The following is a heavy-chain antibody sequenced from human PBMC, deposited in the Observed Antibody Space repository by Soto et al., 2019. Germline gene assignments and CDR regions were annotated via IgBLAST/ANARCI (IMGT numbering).Heavy chain of an antibody. V-gene: IGHV3-23*01. Sequence: PGGSLRLSCAASGFIFSSNVMNWVRQAPGKGLEWVSIISGSGDTTYYADSVKGRFTISRDNSKNTVYLQVNSLKGDDTAVYYCAREHGSGPLVRGFDPWGQGTLVTVSS. D-gene: IGHD3-10*01. CDR1: GFIFSSNV. CDR2: ISGSGDTT. J-gene: IGHJ5*02. CDR3: AREHGSGPLVRGFDP.